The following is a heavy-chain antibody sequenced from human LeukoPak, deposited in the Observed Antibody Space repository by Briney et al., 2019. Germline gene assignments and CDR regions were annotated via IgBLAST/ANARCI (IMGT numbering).Heavy chain of an antibody. J-gene: IGHJ3*02. V-gene: IGHV4-39*01. CDR1: GGSISSSSYY. Sequence: SETLSLTCTVSGGSISSSSYYWGWIRQPPGKGLEWIGSIYYSGSTYYNPSLKSRVTISVDTSKNQFSMKLSSVTAADTAVYYCARLTRITMILRAFDIWGQGTMVTVSS. CDR3: ARLTRITMILRAFDI. CDR2: IYYSGST. D-gene: IGHD3-22*01.